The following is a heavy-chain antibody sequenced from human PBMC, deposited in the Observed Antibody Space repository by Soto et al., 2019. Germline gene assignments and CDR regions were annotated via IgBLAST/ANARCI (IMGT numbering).Heavy chain of an antibody. CDR2: INPSGGST. V-gene: IGHV1-46*03. D-gene: IGHD1-26*01. Sequence: ASVKVSCKASGYTFTSYYMHWVRQAPGQGLEWMGIINPSGGSTSYAQKFQGRVTMTRDTSTSTVYMELSSLRSEDTAVYYCARDKVEIATIHYGMDVRDQGTTVTVSS. J-gene: IGHJ6*02. CDR3: ARDKVEIATIHYGMDV. CDR1: GYTFTSYY.